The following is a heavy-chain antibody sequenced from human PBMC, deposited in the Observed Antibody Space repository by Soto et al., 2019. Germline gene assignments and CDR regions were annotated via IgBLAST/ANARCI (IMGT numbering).Heavy chain of an antibody. CDR3: ARVDYYDSRWRVIDY. J-gene: IGHJ4*02. D-gene: IGHD3-22*01. CDR2: ISYDGNNK. V-gene: IGHV3-30-3*01. CDR1: GFTFSNYA. Sequence: QVQLVESGGGVVQPGRSLRLSCAASGFTFSNYAMHWVRQAPGKGLEWVALISYDGNNKYYADSVRGRFTISRDNSKNTLYLQMNSLRPEDTAVFYCARVDYYDSRWRVIDYWGQGTLVTVSS.